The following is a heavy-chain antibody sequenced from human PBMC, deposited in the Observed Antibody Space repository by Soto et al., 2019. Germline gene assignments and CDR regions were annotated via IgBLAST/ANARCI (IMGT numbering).Heavy chain of an antibody. V-gene: IGHV4-31*01. CDR1: GGSISSGGYY. D-gene: IGHD5-18*01. J-gene: IGHJ4*02. CDR3: ARSTRGYSYGHCAY. Sequence: PSETLSLTCTVSGGSISSGGYYWSWIRQHPGKGLEWIGYIYYSGSTYYNPSLKSPVTISVDTSNNQFSLNLSSVTAAATALSYCARSTRGYSYGHCAYWGQLTMVTVSP. CDR2: IYYSGST.